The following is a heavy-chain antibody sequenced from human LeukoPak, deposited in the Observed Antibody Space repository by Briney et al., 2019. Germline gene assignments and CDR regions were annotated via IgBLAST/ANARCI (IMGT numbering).Heavy chain of an antibody. CDR2: INSDGSDT. V-gene: IGHV3-74*01. J-gene: IGHJ4*02. CDR1: GFTFSRYW. D-gene: IGHD2-15*01. CDR3: AREGGVVVVAARLGFDY. Sequence: GGSLRLSCAASGFTFSRYWMHWVRQTPEKGLVWVSHINSDGSDTTYADSVKGRFTISRDNAKNTLYLQMDSLRAEDTAVYYCAREGGVVVVAARLGFDYWGQGTLVTVSS.